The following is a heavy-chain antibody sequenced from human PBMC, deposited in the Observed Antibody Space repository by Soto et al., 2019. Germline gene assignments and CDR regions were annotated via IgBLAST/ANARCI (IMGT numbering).Heavy chain of an antibody. Sequence: QMQLVESGGGVVQPGRSLRLSCAASRFTFSDYGMHWVRQAPGKGLEWVAAISHDGGNEFYAESLKSRFTIARDNSNNTLYLQMNSLRTEDTALYYCAKSVQYWKGSSCAPEAFDIWGQGTGVTVSS. CDR2: ISHDGGNE. D-gene: IGHD2-15*01. J-gene: IGHJ3*02. CDR3: AKSVQYWKGSSCAPEAFDI. CDR1: RFTFSDYG. V-gene: IGHV3-30*18.